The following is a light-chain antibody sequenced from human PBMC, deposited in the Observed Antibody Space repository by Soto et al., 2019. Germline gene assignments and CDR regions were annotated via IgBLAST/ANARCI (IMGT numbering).Light chain of an antibody. CDR3: QQYNSYLYT. Sequence: DIQMTQFPSTLSASIGDRVTITCRASQSISVWMAWYKQIPGKAPQLLIYDASNLQSGVPSRFSGSGSGTEFTLTISSLQPDDFATYYCQQYNSYLYTFGQGTKLEIK. J-gene: IGKJ2*01. V-gene: IGKV1-5*01. CDR2: DAS. CDR1: QSISVW.